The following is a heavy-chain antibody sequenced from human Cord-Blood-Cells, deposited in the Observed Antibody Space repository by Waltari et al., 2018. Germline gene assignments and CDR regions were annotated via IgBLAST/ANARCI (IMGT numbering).Heavy chain of an antibody. Sequence: QVQLVESGGGVVQPGRSLRLSCAASGFTFSSYGMHWVRQAPGKGLEWVAVIWYDGSNKYYADSVKGRFTISRDNSKNTLYLQMNSLRAEDTAVYYCARDRGENWYFDLWGRGTLVTVSS. V-gene: IGHV3-33*01. CDR3: ARDRGENWYFDL. CDR1: GFTFSSYG. J-gene: IGHJ2*01. CDR2: IWYDGSNK. D-gene: IGHD7-27*01.